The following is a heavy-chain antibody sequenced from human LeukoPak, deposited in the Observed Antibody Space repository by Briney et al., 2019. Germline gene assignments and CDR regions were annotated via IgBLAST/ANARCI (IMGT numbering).Heavy chain of an antibody. Sequence: SETLSLTCTVSGGSISSYYWSWIRQPPGKGLEWIGYIYYSGSTNYNPSLKSRVTISVDTSKNQFSLKLSSVTAAATAVYYCARGESYSSSWPPYYYYYYMDVWGKGTTVTVSS. CDR1: GGSISSYY. V-gene: IGHV4-59*01. CDR3: ARGESYSSSWPPYYYYYYMDV. J-gene: IGHJ6*03. D-gene: IGHD6-13*01. CDR2: IYYSGST.